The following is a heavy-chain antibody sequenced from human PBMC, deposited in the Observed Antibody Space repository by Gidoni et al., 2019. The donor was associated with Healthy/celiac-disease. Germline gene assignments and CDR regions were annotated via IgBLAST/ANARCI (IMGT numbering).Heavy chain of an antibody. CDR3: TRDKSLGYCSSTSCYGCGCGYYFDY. V-gene: IGHV3-49*03. J-gene: IGHJ4*02. Sequence: EVQLVESGGGLVQPGRSLRLSCTASGFTLGDYAMSCFSQAQGKGLEWVGFIRSKAYGGTTEYAASVKGRFTISRDDSKSIAYLQMNSLKTEDTAVYYCTRDKSLGYCSSTSCYGCGCGYYFDYWGQGTLVTVSS. CDR2: IRSKAYGGTT. D-gene: IGHD2-2*01. CDR1: GFTLGDYA.